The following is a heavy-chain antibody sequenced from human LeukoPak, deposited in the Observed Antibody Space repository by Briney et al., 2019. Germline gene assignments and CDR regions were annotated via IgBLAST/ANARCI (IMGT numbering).Heavy chain of an antibody. CDR3: ARGDTNYYDSSGFYYYYYMDV. D-gene: IGHD3-22*01. CDR2: INPNSGGT. CDR1: GYTFTGYY. Sequence: ASVKVSCKASGYTFTGYYMHWARQAPGQGLEWMGWINPNSGGTNYAQKFQGRVTMTRDTSISTAYMELSRLRSDDTAVYYCARGDTNYYDSSGFYYYYYMDVWGKGTTVTVSS. V-gene: IGHV1-2*02. J-gene: IGHJ6*03.